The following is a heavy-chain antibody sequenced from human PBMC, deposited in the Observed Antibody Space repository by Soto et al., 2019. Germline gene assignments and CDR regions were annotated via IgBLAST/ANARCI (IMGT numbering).Heavy chain of an antibody. Sequence: ASVKVSCKTSGYTFTGHYIHWVRQAPQQGPEWMGEIGPESGATRYAEKFRGRVTMTMDTSITTVYMELRNLSPDDTAVYYCGRGRSGQIVIFYWGQGTPVTVS. V-gene: IGHV1-2*02. CDR1: GYTFTGHY. CDR3: GRGRSGQIVIFY. CDR2: IGPESGAT. J-gene: IGHJ4*02. D-gene: IGHD1-26*01.